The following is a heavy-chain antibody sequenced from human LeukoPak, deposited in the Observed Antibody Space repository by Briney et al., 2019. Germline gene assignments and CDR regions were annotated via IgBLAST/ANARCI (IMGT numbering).Heavy chain of an antibody. CDR1: GGSFSGYY. Sequence: SETLSLTCAVYGGSFSGYYWSWIRQPPGKGLEWIGEINHSGSTNYNPSLKSRVTISVDTSKNQFSLKLSSVTAADTAVYYCARLGYYYGSGSYFFDYWGQGTLVTVSS. CDR2: INHSGST. D-gene: IGHD3-10*01. V-gene: IGHV4-34*01. CDR3: ARLGYYYGSGSYFFDY. J-gene: IGHJ4*02.